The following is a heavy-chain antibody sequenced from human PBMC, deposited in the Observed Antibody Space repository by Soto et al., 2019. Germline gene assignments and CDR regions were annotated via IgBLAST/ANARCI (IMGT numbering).Heavy chain of an antibody. CDR2: VYYTGTT. CDR3: ARGSPYYDSSGYYYSPPAEYFQH. Sequence: PSETLSLTCTVSGGSISSYFYSGVRQPPGKGLEWIGSVYYTGTTNYNPSLKSRVTISVDTSKNQFSLKLSSVTAADTAVYYCARGSPYYDSSGYYYSPPAEYFQHWGQGTLVTVSS. V-gene: IGHV4-59*12. J-gene: IGHJ1*01. CDR1: GGSISSYF. D-gene: IGHD3-22*01.